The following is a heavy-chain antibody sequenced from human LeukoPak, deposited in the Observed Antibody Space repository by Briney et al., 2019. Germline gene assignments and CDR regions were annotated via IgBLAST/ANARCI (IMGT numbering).Heavy chain of an antibody. D-gene: IGHD3-22*01. Sequence: GRPLRLSCAASGFSFTMYGIHWVRQAPGKGLEWVAVISYDGSNKYYADSVKGRFTISRDNSKNTLYLQMNSLRAEDTAVYYCAKDPYDSSGYYFPGAFDIWGQGTMVTVSS. J-gene: IGHJ3*02. CDR2: ISYDGSNK. CDR1: GFSFTMYG. V-gene: IGHV3-30*18. CDR3: AKDPYDSSGYYFPGAFDI.